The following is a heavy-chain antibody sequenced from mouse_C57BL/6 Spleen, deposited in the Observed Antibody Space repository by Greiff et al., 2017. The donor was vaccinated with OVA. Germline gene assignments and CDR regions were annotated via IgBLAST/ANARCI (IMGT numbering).Heavy chain of an antibody. CDR3: ASPRFGNYRYYAMDY. CDR1: GFNIKDYY. V-gene: IGHV14-2*01. Sequence: VQLKQSGAELVKPGASVKLSCTASGFNIKDYYMHWVKQRTEQGLEWIGRIDPEDGETKYAPKFQGKATITADTSSNTAYLQLSSLTSEDTAVYYCASPRFGNYRYYAMDYWGQGTSVTVSS. J-gene: IGHJ4*01. D-gene: IGHD2-1*01. CDR2: IDPEDGET.